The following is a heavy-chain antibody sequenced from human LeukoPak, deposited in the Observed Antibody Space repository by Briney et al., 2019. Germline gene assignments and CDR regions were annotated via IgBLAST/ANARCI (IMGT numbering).Heavy chain of an antibody. D-gene: IGHD3-10*01. Sequence: PSETLSLTCTVSGYSISTGYYWDWIRQPPGKGLEWIGTFYHGGSTYYNPSLKSRVTISVDTSKNQFSLNLTSVTAADTAVYYCARDWAMVRGVSGWFDPWGQGTLVTVSS. J-gene: IGHJ5*02. CDR3: ARDWAMVRGVSGWFDP. V-gene: IGHV4-38-2*02. CDR2: FYHGGST. CDR1: GYSISTGYY.